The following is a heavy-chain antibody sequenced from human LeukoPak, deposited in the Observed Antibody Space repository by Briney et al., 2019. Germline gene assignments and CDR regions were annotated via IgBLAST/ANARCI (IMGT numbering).Heavy chain of an antibody. CDR1: GFTFSSYW. D-gene: IGHD6-13*01. J-gene: IGHJ4*02. Sequence: PGGSLRLSCAASGFTFSSYWMHWVRQAPGKGLVWVSQINSDGSSTSYADSVKGRFTISRDNAKNTLYLQMNSLRAEDTAVYYCARDLSSSWYSWPSDYWGQGTLVTVSS. CDR3: ARDLSSSWYSWPSDY. CDR2: INSDGSST. V-gene: IGHV3-74*01.